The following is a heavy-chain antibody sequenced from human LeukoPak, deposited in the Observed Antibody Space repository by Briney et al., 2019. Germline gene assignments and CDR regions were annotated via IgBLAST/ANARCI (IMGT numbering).Heavy chain of an antibody. D-gene: IGHD2-15*01. Sequence: PGGSLRLSCAASGFTFSSYNMNWVRQAPGKGLEWVSYISSTSTTIYYADSVKGRFTISRDNAKNSLYLQMNSLRAEDTAVYYCARTGYCSGATCFYYYSYYMDVWGKGTTVTVSS. CDR2: ISSTSTTI. CDR3: ARTGYCSGATCFYYYSYYMDV. V-gene: IGHV3-48*04. CDR1: GFTFSSYN. J-gene: IGHJ6*03.